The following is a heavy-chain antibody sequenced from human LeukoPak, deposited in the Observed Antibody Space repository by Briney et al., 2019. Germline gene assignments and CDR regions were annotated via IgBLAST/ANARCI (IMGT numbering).Heavy chain of an antibody. CDR1: RFTFNNYA. CDR2: ISGGGETT. CDR3: ARGYADYVGYFFFDY. Sequence: GGSLRLSCAASRFTFNNYAMNWVRQAPEKGLEWVSSISGGGETTYYADAAKGRFTISRDNSQNTLYLQMNSLRAEDTAVYYCARGYADYVGYFFFDYWGQGTLVTVSS. V-gene: IGHV3-23*01. D-gene: IGHD4-17*01. J-gene: IGHJ4*02.